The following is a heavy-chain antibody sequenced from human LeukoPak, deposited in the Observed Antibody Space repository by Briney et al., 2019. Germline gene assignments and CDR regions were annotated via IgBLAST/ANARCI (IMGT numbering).Heavy chain of an antibody. CDR3: AKVYRNYRGFDY. Sequence: GGSLRLSCAASGFTFSSYAMSWVRQAPGKGLEWVSAISGSGGSTYYADSVKGRFTISRDNSRNTLYLQMNSLRAEDTAVYYCAKVYRNYRGFDYWGQGTLVTVSS. CDR2: ISGSGGST. V-gene: IGHV3-23*01. J-gene: IGHJ4*02. CDR1: GFTFSSYA. D-gene: IGHD1-14*01.